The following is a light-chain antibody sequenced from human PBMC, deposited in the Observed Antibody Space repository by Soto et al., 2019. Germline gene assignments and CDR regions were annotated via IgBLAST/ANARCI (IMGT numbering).Light chain of an antibody. CDR1: SSVFGDFNF. V-gene: IGLV2-14*01. Sequence: QSALTQPASVSGSPGQSITISCTGTSSVFGDFNFVSWYQQHPGKAPKLMIYEVANRPSGVSDRFSGSKSGNTASLTISGLQAEDEADYYCSSYTRSSLTFGTGTQLTVL. CDR3: SSYTRSSLT. CDR2: EVA. J-gene: IGLJ1*01.